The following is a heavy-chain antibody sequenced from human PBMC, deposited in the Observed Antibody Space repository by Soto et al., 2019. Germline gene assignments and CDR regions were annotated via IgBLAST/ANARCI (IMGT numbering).Heavy chain of an antibody. J-gene: IGHJ6*03. V-gene: IGHV3-7*01. CDR2: IKQDGSET. CDR3: ATDRSFCSGTNRRGGSIYYYYMDV. D-gene: IGHD2-2*01. CDR1: GFTFSGHW. Sequence: EVHLVESGGGLVQPGGSLRLSCAASGFTFSGHWMSWVRQAPGKGLEWVAHIKQDGSETFYVGSVKGRFTISRDNAKNALDLQMNSLRAEDTALYYCATDRSFCSGTNRRGGSIYYYYMDVWGNGTTVTVSS.